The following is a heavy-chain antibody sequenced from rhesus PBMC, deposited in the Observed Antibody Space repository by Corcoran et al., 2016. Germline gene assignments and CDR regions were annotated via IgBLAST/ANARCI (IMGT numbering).Heavy chain of an antibody. CDR3: ASDGSYSWNRGSLYV. Sequence: QVQLQESGPGLVKPSETLSLTCAVYGGSISDSYYWSWIRPPPGKGLECIGQIYGCNGDPYHNPRRKGPGTVSKDTSKNQFSLKLSSVTAADTAVYYCASDGSYSWNRGSLYVWGRGVLVTVSS. D-gene: IGHD1-20*01. V-gene: IGHV4S7*01. J-gene: IGHJ5-2*02. CDR2: IYGCNGDP. CDR1: GGSISDSYY.